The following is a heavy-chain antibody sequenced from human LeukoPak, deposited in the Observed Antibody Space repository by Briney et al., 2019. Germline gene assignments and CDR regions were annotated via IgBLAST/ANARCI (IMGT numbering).Heavy chain of an antibody. CDR1: GGSISSGGYS. V-gene: IGHV4-30-2*01. D-gene: IGHD4-23*01. CDR3: AKIDYGGAFDI. Sequence: SQTLSLTCAVSGGSISSGGYSWSWIRQPPGKGLEGIGYIYHSGSTYYNPSLKSRVTISVDRSKNQFSLKLSSVTAADTAVYYCAKIDYGGAFDIWGQGTMVTVSS. CDR2: IYHSGST. J-gene: IGHJ3*02.